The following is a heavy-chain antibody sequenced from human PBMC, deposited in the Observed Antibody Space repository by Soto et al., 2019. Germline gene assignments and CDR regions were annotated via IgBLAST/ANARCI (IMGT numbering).Heavy chain of an antibody. CDR1: GYSFTSYW. CDR3: ARERIAVAGTHNWFDP. CDR2: IDPSDSYT. J-gene: IGHJ5*02. Sequence: PGESLKISCKGSGYSFTSYWISWVRQMPCKCLEWMWSIDPSDSYTNYSPSFQGHVTISADKSISTAYLQWSSLKASDTAMYYCARERIAVAGTHNWFDPWGQGTLVTVSS. D-gene: IGHD6-19*01. V-gene: IGHV5-10-1*01.